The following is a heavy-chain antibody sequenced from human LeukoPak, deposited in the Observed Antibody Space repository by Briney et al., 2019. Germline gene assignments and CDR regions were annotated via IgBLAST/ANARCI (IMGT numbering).Heavy chain of an antibody. CDR2: INKDGGTK. D-gene: IGHD2-2*01. J-gene: IGHJ4*02. CDR3: ARCRGSTSERCDC. CDR1: SFTSSDYW. Sequence: GGSLRLSCTASSFTSSDYWMTWCRQAPGKGLELVATINKDGGTKYSVASLKGRFTITKNNEKTSHYLKIDRRRVENTASYYCARCRGSTSERCDCWGQVTLVSVAS. V-gene: IGHV3-7*01.